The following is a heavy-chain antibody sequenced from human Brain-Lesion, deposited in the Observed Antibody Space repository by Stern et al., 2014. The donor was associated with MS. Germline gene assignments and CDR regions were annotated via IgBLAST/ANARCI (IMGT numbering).Heavy chain of an antibody. J-gene: IGHJ4*02. CDR3: ARGGTGHGDYEDY. CDR2: LYHSGGP. D-gene: IGHD4-17*01. CDR1: GGSISRGGYS. V-gene: IGHV4-30-2*01. Sequence: QVQLQESGSGLVKPLQTLSLTCTVSGGSISRGGYSWSWIRQPPGKGLEWIGYLYHSGGPYYNSSLKSRVTISVDMSRTQFSLRLNSVTAADTAVYYCARGGTGHGDYEDYWGQGILVTVSS.